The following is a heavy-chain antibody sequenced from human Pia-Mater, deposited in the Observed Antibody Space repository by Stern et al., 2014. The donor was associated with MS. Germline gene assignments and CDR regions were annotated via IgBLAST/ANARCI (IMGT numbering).Heavy chain of an antibody. CDR1: GESVGSGRYY. D-gene: IGHD2/OR15-2a*01. CDR3: ARNFKYSTWDY. Sequence: QVQLQESGPGLVKPSGTLSLTCSVSGESVGSGRYYWGWIRQPPGKGLEWIGYCDYNGITDYNPSLKSRVSISGDTKTNQFSLKLTSVTAADTAVYYCARNFKYSTWDYWGQGALVTISS. V-gene: IGHV4-61*01. CDR2: CDYNGIT. J-gene: IGHJ4*02.